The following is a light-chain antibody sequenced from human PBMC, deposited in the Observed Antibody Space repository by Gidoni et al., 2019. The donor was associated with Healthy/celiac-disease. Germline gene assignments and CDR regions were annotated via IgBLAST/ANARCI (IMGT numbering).Light chain of an antibody. Sequence: EIVMTQSPATLSVSPGDRATLSCRASQSVSSNLAWYQQKPGQTPRLLGYGASTSATAIPARFSGRGSGTEFILTISSLQSEDFAFYYCQQYNNWPPYTFGQGTKLEIK. J-gene: IGKJ2*01. V-gene: IGKV3D-15*01. CDR3: QQYNNWPPYT. CDR1: QSVSSN. CDR2: GAS.